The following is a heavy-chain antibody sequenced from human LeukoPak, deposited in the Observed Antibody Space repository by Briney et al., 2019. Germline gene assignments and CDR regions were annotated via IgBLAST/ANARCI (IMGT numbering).Heavy chain of an antibody. V-gene: IGHV3-21*01. CDR1: GFSFSSYN. D-gene: IGHD4-17*01. CDR3: ARGTYGDLDY. J-gene: IGHJ4*02. CDR2: ITTSSTYT. Sequence: GGSLRLSCEASGFSFSSYNMDWVRQTPGKGLEWISSITTSSTYTFYADSVKGRFTISKDNAKNSLYLQMNSLRAEDTAVYYCARGTYGDLDYWGQGTLVTVSS.